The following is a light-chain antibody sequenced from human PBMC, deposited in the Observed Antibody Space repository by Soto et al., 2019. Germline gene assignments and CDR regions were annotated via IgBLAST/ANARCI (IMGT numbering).Light chain of an antibody. Sequence: EIVLTQSTATLSLSPGERATLSCRASQRVSSYLAWYQQKPGEAPRLLIYDASNRATGIPARFSGSGSGTDFPLTISTLELEDFGVYYCRQCSNWPHTYGGGAKVDIK. J-gene: IGKJ4*01. CDR3: RQCSNWPHT. CDR2: DAS. CDR1: QRVSSY. V-gene: IGKV3-11*01.